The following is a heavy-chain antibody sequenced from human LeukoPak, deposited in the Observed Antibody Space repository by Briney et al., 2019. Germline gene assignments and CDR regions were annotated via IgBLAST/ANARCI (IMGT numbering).Heavy chain of an antibody. D-gene: IGHD4-17*01. Sequence: KPSETLSLTCAVSGYSISSGYYWGWIRQPPGKGLEWIGSIYHSGSTYYNPSLKSRVTISVDTSKNQFSLKLSSVTAADTAVYYCARAIHHGDYGYYYHYMDVWGKGTTVTVSS. J-gene: IGHJ6*03. V-gene: IGHV4-38-2*01. CDR2: IYHSGST. CDR3: ARAIHHGDYGYYYHYMDV. CDR1: GYSISSGYY.